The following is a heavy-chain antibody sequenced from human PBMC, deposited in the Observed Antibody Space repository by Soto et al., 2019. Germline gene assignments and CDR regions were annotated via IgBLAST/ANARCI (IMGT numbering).Heavy chain of an antibody. Sequence: QVQLVQSGAEVKKPGSSVMVSCKASGGTFSTYAISWVRQAPGQGLEWMGGIIPIFGTASYAQKFQGRVTITADESTSTAYMELRSLTSEDTAVYYCARSLGLEYYYGIDVWGQGTTVTVSS. CDR1: GGTFSTYA. V-gene: IGHV1-69*12. J-gene: IGHJ6*02. CDR2: IIPIFGTA. CDR3: ARSLGLEYYYGIDV. D-gene: IGHD1-1*01.